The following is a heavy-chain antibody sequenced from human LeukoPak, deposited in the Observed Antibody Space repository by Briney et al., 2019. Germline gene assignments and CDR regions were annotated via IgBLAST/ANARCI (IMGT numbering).Heavy chain of an antibody. CDR1: GFTFSSYG. CDR3: ARAGYCSSTSCYVGTIDY. V-gene: IGHV3-48*04. D-gene: IGHD2-2*03. Sequence: GGSLRLSCAASGFTFSSYGMSWVRQAPGKGLEWVSYISSSGSTIYYADSVKGRFTISRDNAKNSLYLQMNSLRAEDTAVYYCARAGYCSSTSCYVGTIDYWGQGTLVTVSS. CDR2: ISSSGSTI. J-gene: IGHJ4*02.